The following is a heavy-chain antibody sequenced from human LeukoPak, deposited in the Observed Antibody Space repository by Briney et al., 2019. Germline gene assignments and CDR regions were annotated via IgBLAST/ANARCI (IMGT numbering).Heavy chain of an antibody. CDR1: GFTFRSYS. CDR3: AREGDGYNLEEYYFDY. Sequence: GGSLRLSCAASGFTFRSYSMNWVRQAPGKGLEWVSYISSSSDTIYYADSVKGRFTISRDNAKNSLYLQMNSLRAEDTALYYCAREGDGYNLEEYYFDYWGQGTLVTVSS. D-gene: IGHD5-24*01. V-gene: IGHV3-48*01. CDR2: ISSSSDTI. J-gene: IGHJ4*02.